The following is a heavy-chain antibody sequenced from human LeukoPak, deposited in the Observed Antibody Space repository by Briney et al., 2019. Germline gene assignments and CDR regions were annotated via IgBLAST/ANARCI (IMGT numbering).Heavy chain of an antibody. D-gene: IGHD3-9*01. CDR1: GYTFTSYA. Sequence: ASVKVSCKASGYTFTSYAMHWVRQAPGQRLEWMGWINAGNDNTKYSQKFQGRVTITRDTSASTVYMELSSLRSEDAAVYYCARDIRVLRYFDWLLLQEYYFDYWGQGTLVTVSS. CDR2: INAGNDNT. CDR3: ARDIRVLRYFDWLLLQEYYFDY. V-gene: IGHV1-3*01. J-gene: IGHJ4*02.